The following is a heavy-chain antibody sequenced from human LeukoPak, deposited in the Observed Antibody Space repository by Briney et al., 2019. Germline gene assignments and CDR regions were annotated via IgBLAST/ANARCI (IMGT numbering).Heavy chain of an antibody. J-gene: IGHJ4*02. V-gene: IGHV3-23*01. CDR3: AKDRGDYFDY. CDR1: GFTFSSYW. CDR2: ISGSGGST. D-gene: IGHD3-10*01. Sequence: RTGGSLRLSCAASGFTFSSYWMSWVRQAPGKGLEWVSAISGSGGSTYYADSVKGRITISRDNSKNTLYLQMNSLRAEDTAVYYCAKDRGDYFDYWGQGTLVTVSS.